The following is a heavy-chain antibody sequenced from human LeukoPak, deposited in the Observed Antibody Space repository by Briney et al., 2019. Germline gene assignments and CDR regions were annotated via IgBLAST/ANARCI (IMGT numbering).Heavy chain of an antibody. D-gene: IGHD3-10*01. CDR1: GGSISSSNW. CDR3: ARGTGRGYYFDY. V-gene: IGHV4-4*02. Sequence: SVTLSLTCAGSGGSISSSNWCCWVLQPPVKGLEWIGEIYHSGSTNYNPSLKGRVTISVDKSKNQFSLKLSSVTAADTAVYYCARGTGRGYYFDYWGQGTLVTVSS. J-gene: IGHJ4*02. CDR2: IYHSGST.